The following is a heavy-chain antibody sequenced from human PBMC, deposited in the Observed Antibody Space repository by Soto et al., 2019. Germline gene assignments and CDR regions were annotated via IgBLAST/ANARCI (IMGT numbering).Heavy chain of an antibody. V-gene: IGHV1-18*04. J-gene: IGHJ6*02. D-gene: IGHD3-10*01. CDR3: ARFRWFGEFSYYYYGMDV. Sequence: VSVKVSCKASGYTFTSYGISWVRQAPGQGLEWMGWISAYNGNTNYAQKLQGRVTMTTDTSTSTAYMELRSLRSDDTAVYYCARFRWFGEFSYYYYGMDVWGQGTTVTVSS. CDR1: GYTFTSYG. CDR2: ISAYNGNT.